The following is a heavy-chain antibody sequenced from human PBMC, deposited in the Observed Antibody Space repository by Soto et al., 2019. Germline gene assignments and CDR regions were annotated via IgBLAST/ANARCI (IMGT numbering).Heavy chain of an antibody. CDR1: GNSFTTYY. Sequence: ASVKVSCKASGNSFTTYYMHWVRQAPGQGLEWMGIINPSGGRATYAQKFQGRVTMTRDTSTSTFHMELSSLTSEDTAVYYCAGLYHYDSSGYYDYWGQGTLVTVSS. CDR3: AGLYHYDSSGYYDY. V-gene: IGHV1-46*01. J-gene: IGHJ4*02. CDR2: INPSGGRA. D-gene: IGHD3-22*01.